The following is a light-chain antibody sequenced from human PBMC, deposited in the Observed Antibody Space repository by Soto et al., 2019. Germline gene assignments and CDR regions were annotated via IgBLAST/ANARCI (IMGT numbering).Light chain of an antibody. Sequence: DIQMTQSPSSLTASVGESVTITCRASQRISNLLNWYQQKPGKAPKLLIHTASSLQTGVPSRFTGSGSGTDFSLTINSLQPEDFATYYCQQSYTTLWTFGRGTKVDIK. CDR1: QRISNL. CDR3: QQSYTTLWT. V-gene: IGKV1-39*01. CDR2: TAS. J-gene: IGKJ1*01.